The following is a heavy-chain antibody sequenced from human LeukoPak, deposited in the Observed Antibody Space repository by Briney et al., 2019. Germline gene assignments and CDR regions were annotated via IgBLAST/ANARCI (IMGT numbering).Heavy chain of an antibody. CDR1: GGSISSSSYY. V-gene: IGHV4-39*01. J-gene: IGHJ5*02. CDR3: ARHGWSNYVVYNWFDP. D-gene: IGHD4-11*01. Sequence: PSETLSLTCTVSGGSISSSSYYWGWIRQPPGKGLEWIGSIYYSGSTYYNPSLKSRVTISVDTSKNQFSLKLSSVTAADTAVYYCARHGWSNYVVYNWFDPWGQGTLVTVSS. CDR2: IYYSGST.